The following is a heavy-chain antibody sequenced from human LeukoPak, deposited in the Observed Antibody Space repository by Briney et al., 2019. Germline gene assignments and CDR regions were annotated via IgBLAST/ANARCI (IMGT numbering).Heavy chain of an antibody. Sequence: ASVKVSCKVSGYTLTELSMHWVRQAPGKGLEWMGGFDPEDGETIYAQKFQGRVTMTEDTSTDTAYMELSSLRSEDTAVYYCATQGCTNGVCPWGVYNWFDPWGQGTLVTASS. CDR1: GYTLTELS. CDR3: ATQGCTNGVCPWGVYNWFDP. J-gene: IGHJ5*02. V-gene: IGHV1-24*01. CDR2: FDPEDGET. D-gene: IGHD2-8*01.